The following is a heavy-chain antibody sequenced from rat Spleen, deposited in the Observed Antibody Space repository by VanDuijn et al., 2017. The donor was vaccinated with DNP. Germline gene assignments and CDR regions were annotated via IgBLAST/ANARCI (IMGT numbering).Heavy chain of an antibody. J-gene: IGHJ4*01. D-gene: IGHD1-3*01. V-gene: IGHV3-1*01. CDR1: GYSITSDY. Sequence: EVQLQESGPGLVKPSQSLSLTCSVTGYSITSDYWGWIRKFPGNKMAWIGHISYSGSTSYNPSLKSRISITRDTSKNQFFLQLRSVTTEDTATYYCARSVRATSYYAMDAWGQGTSVTVSS. CDR3: ARSVRATSYYAMDA. CDR2: ISYSGST.